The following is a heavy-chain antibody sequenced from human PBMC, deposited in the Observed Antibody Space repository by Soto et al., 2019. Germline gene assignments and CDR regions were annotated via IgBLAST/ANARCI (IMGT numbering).Heavy chain of an antibody. J-gene: IGHJ6*02. D-gene: IGHD5-18*01. CDR2: ISSSSSYI. Sequence: PGGSLRLSCAASGFTFSSYSMNWVRQAPGKGLEWVSSISSSSSYIYYADSVKGRFTISRDNAKNSLYLQMNSLRAEDTAVYYCARDCASCHTANGMDVWGQGTTVTVSS. V-gene: IGHV3-21*01. CDR3: ARDCASCHTANGMDV. CDR1: GFTFSSYS.